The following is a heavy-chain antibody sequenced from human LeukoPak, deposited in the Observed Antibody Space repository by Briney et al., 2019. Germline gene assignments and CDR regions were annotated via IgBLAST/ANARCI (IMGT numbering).Heavy chain of an antibody. Sequence: PSETLSLTCAVSGGSISSSNWWHWVRQTPGKGLEWIGEIYHSGSTNYNPSLKSRVTISADTSKNQFSLMLSSVTAADTAAYYCARGRGKMQFWGQGALVTVSS. J-gene: IGHJ4*02. CDR1: GGSISSSNW. V-gene: IGHV4-4*02. CDR3: ARGRGKMQF. D-gene: IGHD3-10*01. CDR2: IYHSGST.